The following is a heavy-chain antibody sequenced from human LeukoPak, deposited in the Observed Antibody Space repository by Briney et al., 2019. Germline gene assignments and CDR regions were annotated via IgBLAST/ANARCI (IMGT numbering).Heavy chain of an antibody. V-gene: IGHV1-46*01. CDR1: GYTFTSYY. CDR3: ARAFYGLGAD. D-gene: IGHD4-17*01. CDR2: INPSGDIT. Sequence: ASVTVSFKASGYTFTSYYMHWVRQAPGQGLEWMGLINPSGDITTYAQKFQGRVTMTRDTSTSTVYMELSSLRSEDTAVYYCARAFYGLGADWGQGTLVTVSS. J-gene: IGHJ4*02.